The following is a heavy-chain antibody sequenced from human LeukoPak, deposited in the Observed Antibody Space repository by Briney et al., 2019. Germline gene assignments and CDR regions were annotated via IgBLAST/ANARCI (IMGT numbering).Heavy chain of an antibody. CDR2: INPNSGGT. CDR1: GYTFTGYY. V-gene: IGHV1-2*02. CDR3: ARDCGLYCSYYYYTDV. Sequence: ASVKVSCKASGYTFTGYYMHWVRQAPGQGLEWMGWINPNSGGTNYAQKFQGRVTMTRDTSVSTAYMELGRLRSDDTAVYYCARDCGLYCSYYYYTDVWGRGTTVTVSS. J-gene: IGHJ6*03.